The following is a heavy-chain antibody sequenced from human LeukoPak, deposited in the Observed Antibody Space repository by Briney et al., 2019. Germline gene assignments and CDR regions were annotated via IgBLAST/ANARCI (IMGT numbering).Heavy chain of an antibody. D-gene: IGHD1-26*01. V-gene: IGHV4-38-2*01. Sequence: SETLSLTWAVSGYSISSGYYWGWIRQPPGKGLEWIGNIYHSGSTYYNPSLQSRVTISLDTSKNQFSLKLSSVTAADTAVYYCARADSANYYTYVYWGQGTLVTVSS. J-gene: IGHJ4*02. CDR1: GYSISSGYY. CDR2: IYHSGST. CDR3: ARADSANYYTYVY.